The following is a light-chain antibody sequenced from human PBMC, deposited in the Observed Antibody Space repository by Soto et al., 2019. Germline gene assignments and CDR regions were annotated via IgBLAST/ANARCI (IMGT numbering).Light chain of an antibody. CDR3: QSYDSSLSASYV. CDR2: GNI. J-gene: IGLJ1*01. CDR1: SSNIGAGSD. Sequence: QLVLTQPPSVSGAPGQRVTISCTGSSSNIGAGSDVNWYQQLPGTAPKLLIYGNINRPSGVPDRFSGSKSGTSASLAITGLQAEDEADYYCQSYDSSLSASYVFGTGTKLTVL. V-gene: IGLV1-40*01.